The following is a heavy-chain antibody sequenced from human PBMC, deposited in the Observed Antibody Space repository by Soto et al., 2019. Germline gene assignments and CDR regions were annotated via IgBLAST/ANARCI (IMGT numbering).Heavy chain of an antibody. J-gene: IGHJ6*02. V-gene: IGHV3-21*01. Sequence: EVQLVESGGGLVKPGGSLRLSCAASGFTFSSYSMNWVRQAPGKGLEWVSSISSSSSYIYYADSVKGRFTISRDNAKNSLYLQMNSLRAEDTAVYYCAREGGYCCSTSCLYYYYGMDVWGQGTTVTVSS. CDR1: GFTFSSYS. CDR2: ISSSSSYI. CDR3: AREGGYCCSTSCLYYYYGMDV. D-gene: IGHD2-2*01.